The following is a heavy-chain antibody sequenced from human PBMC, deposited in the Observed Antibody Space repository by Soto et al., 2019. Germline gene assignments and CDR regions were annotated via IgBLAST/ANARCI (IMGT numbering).Heavy chain of an antibody. CDR3: ARGISSSRMSEY. Sequence: QVQLVESGGGVVQPGRSLRLSCAASGFTFSSYAMHWVRQAPGKGLEWVAVISFDGRNEYYAESVKGRFTISRDMSKNTLYLQMNSLRPEDTAVYFCARGISSSRMSEYWGQGTLVTVAS. D-gene: IGHD2-2*01. CDR1: GFTFSSYA. J-gene: IGHJ4*02. V-gene: IGHV3-30*04. CDR2: ISFDGRNE.